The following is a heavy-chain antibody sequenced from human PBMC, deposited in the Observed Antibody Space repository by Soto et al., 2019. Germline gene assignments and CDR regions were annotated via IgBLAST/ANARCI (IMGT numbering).Heavy chain of an antibody. CDR3: ARRVYYDSSGYFSWFDP. D-gene: IGHD3-22*01. J-gene: IGHJ5*02. CDR1: GGSISSSNW. CDR2: IYHSGST. V-gene: IGHV4-4*02. Sequence: SETLSLTCAVSGGSISSSNWWSWVRQPPGKGLEWIGEIYHSGSTNYNPTLKSRVTISVDKSKNQFSLKLSSVTAADTTLYYFARRVYYDSSGYFSWFDPWGQGTLVTV.